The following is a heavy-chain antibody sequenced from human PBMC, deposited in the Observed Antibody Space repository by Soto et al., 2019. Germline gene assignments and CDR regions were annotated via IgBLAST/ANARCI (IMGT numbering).Heavy chain of an antibody. V-gene: IGHV3-7*03. CDR3: VRGGHGSGSYLGSS. Sequence: GGALRLSCVASGFTFTTYWMSWVRQAPGKGLEWVANIRQDGGAQYYVDSVKGRFTISRDNAKNSVYLQMDSLRVEDTAVYYCVRGGHGSGSYLGSSWGQGILVTVSS. D-gene: IGHD3-10*01. J-gene: IGHJ5*02. CDR2: IRQDGGAQ. CDR1: GFTFTTYW.